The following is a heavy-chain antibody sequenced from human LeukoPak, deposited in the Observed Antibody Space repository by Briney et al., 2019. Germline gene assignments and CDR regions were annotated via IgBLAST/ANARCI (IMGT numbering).Heavy chain of an antibody. CDR2: INHSGSA. Sequence: SETLSLTCAVSGGSFSAYYWTWIRQPPGKGLEWIGEINHSGSANYNPSLKSRVTISVDTSKNQFSLKLSSVTAADTAVYYCARGRLAAAGPLDYWGQGTLVTVSS. CDR1: GGSFSAYY. D-gene: IGHD6-13*01. V-gene: IGHV4-34*01. CDR3: ARGRLAAAGPLDY. J-gene: IGHJ4*02.